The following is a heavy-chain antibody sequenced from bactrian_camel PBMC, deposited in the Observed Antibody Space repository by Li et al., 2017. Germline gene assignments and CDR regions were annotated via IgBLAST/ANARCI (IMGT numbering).Heavy chain of an antibody. D-gene: IGHD3*01. CDR3: AAALAGWDFGY. V-gene: IGHV3S40*01. CDR2: IYTGRTRP. Sequence: VQLVESGGGSVQAGASLRLSCAVSGVTSCMGWIRQVPGMAREAVAAIYTGRTRPLYADFVMGRFTISKDNSRKTVYLQMNSLKPEDTAVYYCAAALAGWDFGYWGQGTQVTVS. CDR1: GVTSC. J-gene: IGHJ6*01.